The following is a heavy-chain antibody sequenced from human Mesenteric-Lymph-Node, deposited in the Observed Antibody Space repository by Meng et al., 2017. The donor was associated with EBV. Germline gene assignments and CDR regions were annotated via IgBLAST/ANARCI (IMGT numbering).Heavy chain of an antibody. CDR1: GGSFSGYY. J-gene: IGHJ4*02. Sequence: VRLQQWGEGLLKPSETLSLPCAVYGGSFSGYYWTWIRQPPGRGLEWIGEINHSGSTNHNPSLKSRVTISADRSKDQFSLKLSSVTAADTAVYYCARGYAGYYGKLFDYWGQGTLVTVSS. V-gene: IGHV4-34*01. D-gene: IGHD3-3*01. CDR2: INHSGST. CDR3: ARGYAGYYGKLFDY.